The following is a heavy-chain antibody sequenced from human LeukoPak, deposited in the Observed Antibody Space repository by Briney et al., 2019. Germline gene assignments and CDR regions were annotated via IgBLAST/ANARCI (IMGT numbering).Heavy chain of an antibody. CDR1: GYTFTSYY. D-gene: IGHD2-15*01. V-gene: IGHV1-46*01. CDR2: INPSGGST. J-gene: IGHJ4*02. CDR3: ATVILQWPPSY. Sequence: GASVKVSCKASGYTFTSYYMHWVRQAPGQGLEWMGIINPSGGSTSYAQKFQGRVTMTRDTSTSTVYMELSSLRSEDTAVYYCATVILQWPPSYWGQGTLVTVSS.